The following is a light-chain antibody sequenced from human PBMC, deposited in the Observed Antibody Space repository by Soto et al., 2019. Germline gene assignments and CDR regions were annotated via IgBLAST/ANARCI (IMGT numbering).Light chain of an antibody. V-gene: IGLV1-51*01. CDR1: SSNIGNNY. J-gene: IGLJ1*01. CDR3: GTWDNSLSAYV. Sequence: QSVLTQPPSVSAAPGQKVTISCSGGSSNIGNNYVSWYQQLPGTAPKLLIYDINKRPSGIPDRFSGSKSGTSATLGITGLQTGDEADYYCGTWDNSLSAYVFGTGTKVTVL. CDR2: DIN.